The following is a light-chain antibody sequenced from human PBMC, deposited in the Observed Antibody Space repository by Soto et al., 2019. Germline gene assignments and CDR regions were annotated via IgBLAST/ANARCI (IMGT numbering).Light chain of an antibody. CDR3: ISFGASKV. J-gene: IGLJ2*01. CDR2: EVS. Sequence: QSALTQPPSASGSPGQSVTVSCTGSSTDIGAYNYVSWYQQHPGKAPKLMIYEVSKRPSGVPDRFSGSKSGNTASLTVSGLQAEDEADYYCISFGASKVFGGGTKLTVL. V-gene: IGLV2-8*01. CDR1: STDIGAYNY.